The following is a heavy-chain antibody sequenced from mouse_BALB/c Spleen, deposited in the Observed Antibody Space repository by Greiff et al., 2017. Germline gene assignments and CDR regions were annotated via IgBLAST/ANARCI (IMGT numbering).Heavy chain of an antibody. CDR3: ADDYGNYGAFAY. D-gene: IGHD2-1*01. CDR2: IDPANGNT. V-gene: IGHV14-3*02. Sequence: VQLQRSGAELVKPGASVKLSCTASGFNIKDTYMHWVKQRPEQGLEWIGRIDPANGNTKYDPKFQGKATITADTSSNTAYLQLSSLTSEDTAVYYCADDYGNYGAFAYWGQGTLVTVSA. J-gene: IGHJ3*01. CDR1: GFNIKDTY.